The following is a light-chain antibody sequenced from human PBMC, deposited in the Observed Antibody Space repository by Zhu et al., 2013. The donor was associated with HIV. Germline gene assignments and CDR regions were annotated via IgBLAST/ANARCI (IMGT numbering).Light chain of an antibody. CDR3: QQRSNWIT. J-gene: IGKJ5*01. CDR2: DAS. Sequence: EIVLTQSPGTLSLSPGERATLSCRASQSVSSYLAWYQQKPGQAPRLLIYDASNRATGIPARFSGSGSGTDFTLTISSLKPEDFAVYYCQQRSNWITFGQGTRLEIK. V-gene: IGKV3-11*01. CDR1: QSVSSY.